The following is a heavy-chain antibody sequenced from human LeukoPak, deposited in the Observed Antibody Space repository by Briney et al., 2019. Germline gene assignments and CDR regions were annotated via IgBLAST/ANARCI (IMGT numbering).Heavy chain of an antibody. CDR3: ARAEYYYGSGSSHIDY. J-gene: IGHJ4*02. D-gene: IGHD3-10*01. CDR2: ISSSSSTI. V-gene: IGHV3-48*04. Sequence: GGSLRLSCAASGFSFSYYGMHWVRQAPGKGLEWVSYISSSSSTIYYADSVKGRFTISRDNAKNSLYLQMNSLRAEDTAVYYCARAEYYYGSGSSHIDYWGQGTLVTVSS. CDR1: GFSFSYYG.